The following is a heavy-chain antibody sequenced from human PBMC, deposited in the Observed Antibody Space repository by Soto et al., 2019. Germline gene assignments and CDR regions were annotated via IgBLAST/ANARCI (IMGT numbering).Heavy chain of an antibody. Sequence: QVQLVQSGTEVKKPGASVKVSCKASGYTFTNYGISWVRQAPGQGPEWMGWISGYKGDTNYAQTLQGRATMTIDTPTATAYMELRSLRSDDTAVYSWARGGSSWSAEYYQYWGQGTLVIVSS. CDR3: ARGGSSWSAEYYQY. CDR1: GYTFTNYG. D-gene: IGHD6-13*01. J-gene: IGHJ1*01. V-gene: IGHV1-18*01. CDR2: ISGYKGDT.